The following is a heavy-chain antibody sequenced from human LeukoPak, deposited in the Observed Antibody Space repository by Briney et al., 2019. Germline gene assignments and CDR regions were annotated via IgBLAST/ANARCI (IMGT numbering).Heavy chain of an antibody. Sequence: GASVKVSCKASGGTFSSYAISWVRQAPGQGLEWMGRIIPIFGTANYAQKFQGRVTVTTDESTSTAYMELSSLRSEDTAVYYCARGTLWFGELDWGQGTLVTVSS. CDR1: GGTFSSYA. CDR2: IIPIFGTA. D-gene: IGHD3-10*01. J-gene: IGHJ4*02. V-gene: IGHV1-69*05. CDR3: ARGTLWFGELD.